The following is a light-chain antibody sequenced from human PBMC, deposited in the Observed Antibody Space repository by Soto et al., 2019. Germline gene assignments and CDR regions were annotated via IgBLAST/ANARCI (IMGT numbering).Light chain of an antibody. Sequence: GLAQSTATLSLSPGERATLSFRASQSIHTSLAWYQQKPGQPPRLVVYDSTLRANGVPDRFGGSRSGTEFTLTINNLEPEDFAVYYCQQRNVWPPIPFGQGTRLEIK. V-gene: IGKV3-11*01. CDR2: DST. CDR3: QQRNVWPPIP. J-gene: IGKJ5*01. CDR1: QSIHTS.